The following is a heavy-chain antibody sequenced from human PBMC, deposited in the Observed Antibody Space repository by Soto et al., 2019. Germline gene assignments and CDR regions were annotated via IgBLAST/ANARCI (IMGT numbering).Heavy chain of an antibody. CDR1: GFTFSSYG. V-gene: IGHV3-33*01. Sequence: GGSLRLSCAASGFTFSSYGMHWVRQAPGKGLEWVAVIWYDGSNKYYADSVKGRFTISRDNSKNTLYLQMNSLRAEDTAVYYCAAGTEQHLGFDYWGQGTLVTVSS. CDR2: IWYDGSNK. CDR3: AAGTEQHLGFDY. D-gene: IGHD6-13*01. J-gene: IGHJ4*02.